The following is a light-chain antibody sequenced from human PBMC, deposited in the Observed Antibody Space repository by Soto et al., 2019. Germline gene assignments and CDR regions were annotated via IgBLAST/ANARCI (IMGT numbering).Light chain of an antibody. CDR2: WTS. Sequence: DIVMTQSPDSLAVSLGERATINCKSSQSVFYSSNNNNCLAWYQQKPGQPPKLLIYWTSTRESGVPDRFSGSGSGTAFTLTISSLQAEDVAVYYCQQYYSTPLTFGGGTKVEIK. V-gene: IGKV4-1*01. CDR3: QQYYSTPLT. CDR1: QSVFYSSNNNNC. J-gene: IGKJ4*01.